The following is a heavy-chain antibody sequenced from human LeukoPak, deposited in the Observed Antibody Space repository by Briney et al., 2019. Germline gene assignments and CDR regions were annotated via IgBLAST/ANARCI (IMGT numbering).Heavy chain of an antibody. CDR3: ARADRYNWNYGYFDY. Sequence: VASVKVSCKASGYTFTSYAMHWVRQAPGQRLEWMGWINAGNGNTKYSQEFQGRVTITRDTSASTAYMELSSLRSEDMAVYYCARADRYNWNYGYFDYWGQGTLVTVSS. CDR2: INAGNGNT. V-gene: IGHV1-3*03. CDR1: GYTFTSYA. D-gene: IGHD1-7*01. J-gene: IGHJ4*02.